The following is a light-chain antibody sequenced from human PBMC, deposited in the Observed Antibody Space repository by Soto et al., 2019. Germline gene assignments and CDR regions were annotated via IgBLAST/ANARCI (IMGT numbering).Light chain of an antibody. V-gene: IGKV3-15*01. CDR1: QSVSSH. J-gene: IGKJ5*01. CDR3: QQYNSSRPIT. Sequence: EIVMTQSPATLSVSPGERATLSCRASQSVSSHLAWYHQKPGQAPRLLIYGASTRATGIPARFSGSGSGTAYTLTISSSQSEDFAAYYYQQYNSSRPITFGEGTKLEIK. CDR2: GAS.